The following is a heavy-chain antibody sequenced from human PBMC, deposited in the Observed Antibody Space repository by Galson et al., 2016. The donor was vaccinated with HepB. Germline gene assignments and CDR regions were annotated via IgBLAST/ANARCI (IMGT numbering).Heavy chain of an antibody. V-gene: IGHV3-53*01. CDR2: IYSDGVT. Sequence: SLRLSCAASGFSVSTNYMSWVRQAPGKGLECVSIIYSDGVTYYEDSVKGRFTISRDNSDNTLNRQMNDLRAEDTALYYSVKAEECREGIECGHDRDWGQGILVTVSS. CDR3: VKAEECREGIECGHDRD. CDR1: GFSVSTNY. D-gene: IGHD3-9*01. J-gene: IGHJ4*02.